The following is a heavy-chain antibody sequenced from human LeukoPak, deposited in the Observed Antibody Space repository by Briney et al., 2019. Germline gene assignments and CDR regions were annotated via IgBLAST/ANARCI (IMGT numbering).Heavy chain of an antibody. J-gene: IGHJ6*02. CDR1: GYTFTSYG. D-gene: IGHD3-3*01. Sequence: ASVTVSCKASGYTFTSYGISWVRQAPGQGLEWMGWISAYNGNTNYAQKLQGRVTMTTDTSTSTAYMELRSLRSDDTAVYYCARDQLWSGYYYYYYGMDVWGQGTTVTVSS. CDR2: ISAYNGNT. CDR3: ARDQLWSGYYYYYYGMDV. V-gene: IGHV1-18*01.